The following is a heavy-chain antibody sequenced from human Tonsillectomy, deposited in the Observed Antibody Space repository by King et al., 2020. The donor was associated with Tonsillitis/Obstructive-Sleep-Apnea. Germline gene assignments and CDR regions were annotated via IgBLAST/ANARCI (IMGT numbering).Heavy chain of an antibody. V-gene: IGHV4-59*01. J-gene: IGHJ6*03. D-gene: IGHD6-13*01. CDR3: ARTAAAHYYYYYYMDV. Sequence: QLQESGPGLVKPSETLSLTCTVSGGSISSYYWSWIRQPPGKGLGWIGYIYYSESTNHNPSLKSRVTISVYTSKYQLSLQLSSVTAADTAVYYCARTAAAHYYYYYYMDVWGKGTTVTVSS. CDR2: IYYSEST. CDR1: GGSISSYY.